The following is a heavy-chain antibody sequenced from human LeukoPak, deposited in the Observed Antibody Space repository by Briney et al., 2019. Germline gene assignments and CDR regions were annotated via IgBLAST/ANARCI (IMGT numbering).Heavy chain of an antibody. Sequence: PSETLSLTCTVSGGSISSYYWSWIRQPPGKGLEWIGYIYYSGSTNYNPSLKSRVTISVDTSKNQFSLKLSSVTAADTAVYYCAGLPNDHYYYYYYGMDVWGQGTTVTVSS. J-gene: IGHJ6*02. CDR3: AGLPNDHYYYYYYGMDV. D-gene: IGHD1-1*01. CDR1: GGSISSYY. CDR2: IYYSGST. V-gene: IGHV4-59*01.